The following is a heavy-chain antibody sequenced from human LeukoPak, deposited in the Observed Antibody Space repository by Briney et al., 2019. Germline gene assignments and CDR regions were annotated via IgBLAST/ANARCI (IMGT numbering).Heavy chain of an antibody. D-gene: IGHD6-6*01. V-gene: IGHV1-69*06. CDR3: ARDGGSYSSSSGVDY. CDR2: IIPIFGTA. J-gene: IGHJ4*02. Sequence: SVKVSCKASGYTFTRYYVNWVRQAPGQGLGWMGGIIPIFGTANYAQKFQGRVTITADKSTSTAYMELSSLRSEDTAVYYCARDGGSYSSSSGVDYWGQGTLVTVSS. CDR1: GYTFTRYY.